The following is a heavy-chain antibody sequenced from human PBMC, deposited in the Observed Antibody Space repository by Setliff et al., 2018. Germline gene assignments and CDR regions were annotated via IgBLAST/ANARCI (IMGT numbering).Heavy chain of an antibody. CDR1: GFTFSNYG. D-gene: IGHD2-21*02. CDR3: AKNWATAHHYYYGMDV. CDR2: IWNDGSNK. J-gene: IGHJ6*02. Sequence: GGSLRLSCVASGFTFSNYGIHWVRQAPGKGLEWVALIWNDGSNKFYGDSVKGRFTISRDNSKNTLYLQMNSLRAEDTAVYYCAKNWATAHHYYYGMDVWGQGTTVTVSS. V-gene: IGHV3-33*06.